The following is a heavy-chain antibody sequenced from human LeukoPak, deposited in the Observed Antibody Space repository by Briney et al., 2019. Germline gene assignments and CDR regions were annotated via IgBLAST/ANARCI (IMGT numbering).Heavy chain of an antibody. J-gene: IGHJ6*03. CDR1: GFTFSSYA. CDR3: AKDGPAAMEATGTKNYYYYMDV. CDR2: ISGSGGST. Sequence: GGSLRLSCAASGFTFSSYAMSWVRQAPGKGLEWVSAISGSGGSTFYADSVKGRFTISRDNSKNTLYLQMNSLRAEDTAVYYCAKDGPAAMEATGTKNYYYYMDVWGKGTTVTVSS. V-gene: IGHV3-23*01. D-gene: IGHD2-2*01.